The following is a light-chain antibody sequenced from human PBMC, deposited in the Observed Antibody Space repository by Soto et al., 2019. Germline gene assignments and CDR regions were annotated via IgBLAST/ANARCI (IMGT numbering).Light chain of an antibody. CDR2: DVS. Sequence: HSALTQPASVSGSPGQSITISCTGTSSDVGGYNFVSWYQLHPGKAPKLMIYDVSNRPSGVSDRFSGSKSGNTASLTISGLQAEDEADYYCSSYTSSSTLEVFGGGTKLTVL. CDR1: SSDVGGYNF. V-gene: IGLV2-14*01. CDR3: SSYTSSSTLEV. J-gene: IGLJ2*01.